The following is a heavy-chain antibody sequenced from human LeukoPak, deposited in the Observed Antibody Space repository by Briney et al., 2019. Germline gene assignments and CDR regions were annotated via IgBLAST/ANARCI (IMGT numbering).Heavy chain of an antibody. D-gene: IGHD2-15*01. V-gene: IGHV3-7*03. CDR1: GFTFGKYW. J-gene: IGHJ6*02. CDR3: ARDRWELLSNSYHYCGLDV. CDR2: IKLDGSEK. Sequence: GGSLRLSCVASGFTFGKYWMSWVRQAPGKGLEWVANIKLDGSEKNYVDSVKGRFTISRDNTKNSLYLQMNSLRVEDTAVFYCARDRWELLSNSYHYCGLDVWGQGTTVTVSS.